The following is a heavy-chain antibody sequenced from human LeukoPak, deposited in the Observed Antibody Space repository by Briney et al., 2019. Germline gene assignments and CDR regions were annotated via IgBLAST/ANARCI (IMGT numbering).Heavy chain of an antibody. Sequence: GGSLRLSCAASGFTFDDYAMHWVRQAPGKGLEWVSGISWNSGSIGYADSVKGRFTISRDNAKNSLYVQMNSLRPEDTALHYCARGGYDILTGYYTDFDYWGQGTLVTVSS. CDR2: ISWNSGSI. V-gene: IGHV3-9*01. J-gene: IGHJ4*02. D-gene: IGHD3-9*01. CDR1: GFTFDDYA. CDR3: ARGGYDILTGYYTDFDY.